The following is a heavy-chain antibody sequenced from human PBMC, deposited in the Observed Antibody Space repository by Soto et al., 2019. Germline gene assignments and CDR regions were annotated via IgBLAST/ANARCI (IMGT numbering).Heavy chain of an antibody. CDR2: INHSGST. D-gene: IGHD2-2*01. Sequence: PSETLSLTCAVYGGSFSGYYWSWIRQPPGKGLEWIGEINHSGSTNCNPSLKSRVTISVDTSKNQFSLKLSSVTAADTAVYYCARLPFSSYYGMDVWGQGTTVTVS. CDR3: ARLPFSSYYGMDV. J-gene: IGHJ6*02. CDR1: GGSFSGYY. V-gene: IGHV4-34*01.